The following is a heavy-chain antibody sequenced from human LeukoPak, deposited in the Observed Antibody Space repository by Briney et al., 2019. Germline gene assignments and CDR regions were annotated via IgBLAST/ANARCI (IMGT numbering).Heavy chain of an antibody. V-gene: IGHV4-34*01. CDR1: GGSFSGYY. J-gene: IGHJ3*02. Sequence: SETLSLTCAVYGGSFSGYYWSWIRQPPGKGLEWIGEINHSRSTNYNPSLKSRVTISVDTSKNQFSLKLSSVTAADTAVYYCARDSRHDAFDIWGQGTMVTVSP. CDR2: INHSRST. CDR3: ARDSRHDAFDI. D-gene: IGHD5-18*01.